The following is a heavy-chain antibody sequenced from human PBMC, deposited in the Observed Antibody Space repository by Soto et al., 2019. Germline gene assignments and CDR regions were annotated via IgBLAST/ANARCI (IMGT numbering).Heavy chain of an antibody. V-gene: IGHV4-30-2*01. CDR1: GGSISSGGYS. CDR2: IYHSGST. CDR3: ARDTNLYDDIVVVPAANGDYYYGMDV. J-gene: IGHJ6*02. Sequence: SETLSLTCAVSGGSISSGGYSWSWIRQPPGKGLEWIGYIYHSGSTYYNPSLKSRVTISVDRSKNQFSLKLSSVTAADTAVYYCARDTNLYDDIVVVPAANGDYYYGMDVWGQGTTVTVSS. D-gene: IGHD2-2*01.